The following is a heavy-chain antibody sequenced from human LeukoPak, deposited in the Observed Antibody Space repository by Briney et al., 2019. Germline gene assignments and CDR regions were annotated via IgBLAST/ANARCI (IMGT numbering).Heavy chain of an antibody. D-gene: IGHD5-18*01. CDR3: ARGHRYGLKTYYFDY. J-gene: IGHJ4*02. CDR1: GGTFSXYA. CDR2: IIPILGIA. Sequence: GSXVKVSCKAXGGTFSXYAISWVRQAPGQGLEWMGRIIPILGIANYAQKFQGRVTITADKSTSTAYMELSSLRSEDTAVYYCARGHRYGLKTYYFDYWGQGTLVTVSS. V-gene: IGHV1-69*04.